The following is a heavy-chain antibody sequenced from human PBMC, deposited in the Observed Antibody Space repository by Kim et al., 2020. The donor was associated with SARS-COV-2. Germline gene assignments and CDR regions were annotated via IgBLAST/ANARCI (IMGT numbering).Heavy chain of an antibody. V-gene: IGHV4-39*01. CDR1: GESINNDDLF. CDR2: VYYSGDT. D-gene: IGHD6-13*01. Sequence: SETLSLTCSVSGESINNDDLFWVWVRQRPGRGLEWIGNVYYSGDTNYNPSLRDRASGAMDTSKNQFSLKVTSVTAADTGLYFCARQPAGSFSGFDYWGQGMMVTVSS. J-gene: IGHJ4*02. CDR3: ARQPAGSFSGFDY.